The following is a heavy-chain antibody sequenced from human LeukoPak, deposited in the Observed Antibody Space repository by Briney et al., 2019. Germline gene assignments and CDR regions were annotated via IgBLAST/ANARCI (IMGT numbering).Heavy chain of an antibody. D-gene: IGHD3-22*01. CDR2: IYSGGST. CDR3: ASADSSGYRHFDY. V-gene: IGHV3-53*01. CDR1: VFTVSSNY. J-gene: IGHJ4*02. Sequence: PGGSLRLSCAASVFTVSSNYMSWVRQAPGKGLEWVSVIYSGGSTYYADSVKGRFTISRDNSKNTLYLQMNSLRAEDTAVYYCASADSSGYRHFDYWGQGTLVTVSS.